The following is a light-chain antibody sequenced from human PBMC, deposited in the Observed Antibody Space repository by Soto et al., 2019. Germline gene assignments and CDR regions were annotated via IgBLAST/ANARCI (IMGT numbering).Light chain of an antibody. J-gene: IGKJ5*01. Sequence: IVLTQSTGTLSLSPGARATLLCRASQSVGSNLAWFQQKPGQAPRLLMYAASTRPTSIAARFSGSGSGTEFTLTINSLQSEDSAVYSCQQHNQWPITLGQGTGLEIK. CDR2: AAS. CDR1: QSVGSN. V-gene: IGKV3-15*01. CDR3: QQHNQWPIT.